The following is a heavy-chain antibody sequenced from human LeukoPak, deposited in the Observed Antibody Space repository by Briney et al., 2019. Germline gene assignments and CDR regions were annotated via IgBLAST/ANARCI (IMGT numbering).Heavy chain of an antibody. CDR3: ARLRFLEWLSNDY. D-gene: IGHD3-3*01. CDR2: ISAYNGNT. V-gene: IGHV1-18*04. CDR1: GYTFTSYY. Sequence: ASVKVSCKASGYTFTSYYMHWVRQAPGQGLEWMGWISAYNGNTNYAQKLQGRVTMTTDTSTSTAYMELRSLRSDDTAVYYCARLRFLEWLSNDYWGQGTLVTVSS. J-gene: IGHJ4*02.